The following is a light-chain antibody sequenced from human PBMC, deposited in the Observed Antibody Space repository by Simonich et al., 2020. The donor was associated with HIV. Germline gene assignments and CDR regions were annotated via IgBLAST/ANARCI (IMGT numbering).Light chain of an antibody. V-gene: IGKV4-1*01. CDR3: QQYNSYPYT. CDR1: QSVLYSSNNKNY. CDR2: CAS. J-gene: IGKJ2*01. Sequence: DIVMTQSPDSLAVSLGERATINCKSSQSVLYSSNNKNYLAWYQQKPGQPPKLLIYCASTRESGVPDRFSGSGSGTDFTLTISSLQPDDFATYYCQQYNSYPYTFGQGTKLEIK.